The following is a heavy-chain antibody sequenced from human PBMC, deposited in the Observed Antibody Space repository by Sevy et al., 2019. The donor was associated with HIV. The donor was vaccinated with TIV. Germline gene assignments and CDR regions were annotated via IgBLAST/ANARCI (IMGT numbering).Heavy chain of an antibody. CDR1: GFTFGTYA. Sequence: GGSLRLSCAASGFTFGTYAMSWVRQAPGKGLEWVSTISGSGGRTYYADSVKGPSTISRDNSKNTLYLQMNSLRAEDTVVYYGAKAVYASKVVVTNGFDSWGQGTLVTVSS. CDR3: AKAVYASKVVVTNGFDS. V-gene: IGHV3-23*01. D-gene: IGHD3-22*01. CDR2: ISGSGGRT. J-gene: IGHJ4*02.